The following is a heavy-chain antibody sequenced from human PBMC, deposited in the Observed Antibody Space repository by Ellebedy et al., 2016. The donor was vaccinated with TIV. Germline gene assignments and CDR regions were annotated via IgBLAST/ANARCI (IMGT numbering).Heavy chain of an antibody. V-gene: IGHV3-21*01. CDR2: I. Sequence: ISCADSLKGRFTISRDNAKSSVSLQMNSLRTEDTATYYCARSSSGYHYYWGQGTLVSVSS. CDR3: ARSSSGYHYY. D-gene: IGHD3-22*01. J-gene: IGHJ4*02.